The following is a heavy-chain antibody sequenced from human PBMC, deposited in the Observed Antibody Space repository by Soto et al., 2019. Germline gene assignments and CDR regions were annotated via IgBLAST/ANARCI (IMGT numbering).Heavy chain of an antibody. J-gene: IGHJ3*02. D-gene: IGHD2-2*01. CDR3: ARDLGECSSTSCYGDDALDI. CDR1: GGSISSGGYY. Sequence: SETLSLTCTVSGGSISSGGYYWSWIRQHPGKGLEWIGYIYYSGSTYYNPSLKSRVTISVDTSKNQFSLKLSSVTAADTAVYYCARDLGECSSTSCYGDDALDIWGQGTMVTVSS. CDR2: IYYSGST. V-gene: IGHV4-31*03.